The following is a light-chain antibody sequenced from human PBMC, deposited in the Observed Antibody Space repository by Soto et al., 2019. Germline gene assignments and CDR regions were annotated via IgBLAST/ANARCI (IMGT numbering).Light chain of an antibody. Sequence: EIVMTQSPVTLSVSPGERATLSCRASQSVSNNLAWYQQKPGQAPRLLIYGSSTRATGIPARFSGSGSGTEFTLTISNLQSEDFAVYYCQHYNDWPPYTFGQGTKLEI. CDR1: QSVSNN. J-gene: IGKJ2*01. V-gene: IGKV3-15*01. CDR2: GSS. CDR3: QHYNDWPPYT.